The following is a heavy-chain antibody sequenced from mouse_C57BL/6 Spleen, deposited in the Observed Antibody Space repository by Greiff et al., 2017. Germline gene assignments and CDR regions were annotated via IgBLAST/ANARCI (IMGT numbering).Heavy chain of an antibody. Sequence: EVQLQQSGPVLVKPGASVKMSCKASGYTFTDYYMNWVKQSHGKSLEWIGVINPYNGGTSYNQKFKGKATLTVDKSSSTAYMELNSLTSEDSAVXYCARSGVAATNFDVWGTGTTVTVSS. CDR1: GYTFTDYY. V-gene: IGHV1-19*01. CDR2: INPYNGGT. D-gene: IGHD1-1*01. CDR3: ARSGVAATNFDV. J-gene: IGHJ1*03.